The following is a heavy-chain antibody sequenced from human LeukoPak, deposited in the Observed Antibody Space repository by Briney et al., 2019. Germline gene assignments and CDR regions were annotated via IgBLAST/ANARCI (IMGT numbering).Heavy chain of an antibody. CDR3: AGDGLIAAAGHTPNDY. D-gene: IGHD6-13*01. V-gene: IGHV3-21*01. CDR2: ISSSSSYI. J-gene: IGHJ4*02. Sequence: GGSLRLSCAASGFTFSIYAMTWVRQAPGKGLEWVSSISSSSSYIYYADSVKGRFTISRDNAKNSLYLQMNSLRAEDTAVYYCAGDGLIAAAGHTPNDYWGQGTLVTVSS. CDR1: GFTFSIYA.